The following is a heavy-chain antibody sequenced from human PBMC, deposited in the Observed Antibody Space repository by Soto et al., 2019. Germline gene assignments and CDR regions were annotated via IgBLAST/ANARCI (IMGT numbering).Heavy chain of an antibody. CDR3: ARIVPSISTGYEY. CDR1: GCSLSTSGMC. V-gene: IGHV2-70*01. D-gene: IGHD3-22*01. Sequence: XGPTLVIPAQTLTLTFTFAGCSLSTSGMCVGWIRQPPGKALEWLALIDWDDDKYYRKSLKTRLTISKDTSKNKVVLRMANMDPVDTATYYCARIVPSISTGYEYWGQGTLVTVSS. J-gene: IGHJ4*02. CDR2: IDWDDDK.